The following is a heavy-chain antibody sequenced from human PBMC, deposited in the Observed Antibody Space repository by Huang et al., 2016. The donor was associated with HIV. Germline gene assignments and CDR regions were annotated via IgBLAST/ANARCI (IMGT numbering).Heavy chain of an antibody. D-gene: IGHD2-2*03. CDR3: ARAARGDGYHGAFDV. Sequence: QVQLVQSGAEFKKPGASLKLSCAASGYFFTTYSIHWFRRVPGQSRQWLGGINPGNGRIPFFQSFNGRVILSRDISAATVYMQLSGLTPDDTGTYYCARAARGDGYHGAFDVWGQGTMVTVS. J-gene: IGHJ3*01. V-gene: IGHV1-3*01. CDR2: INPGNGRI. CDR1: GYFFTTYS.